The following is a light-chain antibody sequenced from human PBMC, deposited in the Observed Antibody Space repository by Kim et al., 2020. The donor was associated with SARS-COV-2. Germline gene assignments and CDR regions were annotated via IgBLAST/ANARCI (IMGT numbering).Light chain of an antibody. CDR3: MIWHSNALV. CDR2: YKSDSEK. V-gene: IGLV5-45*02. Sequence: QPVLTQPSSLSASSGASASLTCTLRSGIIVDNYMIYWYQQKPGSPPQYLLRYKSDSEKQQGSGVPSRFSGSKDASANAGSLLISGLQSEDEADYYCMIWHSNALVFGGGTKVTVL. CDR1: SGIIVDNYM. J-gene: IGLJ3*02.